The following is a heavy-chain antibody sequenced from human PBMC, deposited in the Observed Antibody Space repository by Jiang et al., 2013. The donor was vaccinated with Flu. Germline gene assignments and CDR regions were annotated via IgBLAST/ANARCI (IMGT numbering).Heavy chain of an antibody. J-gene: IGHJ4*02. CDR1: GGSVSSGSYY. CDR2: IYYSGST. D-gene: IGHD6-19*01. V-gene: IGHV4-61*01. Sequence: PGLVKPSETLSLTCTVSGGSVSSGSYYWSWIRQPPGKGLEWIGYIYYSGSTNYNPSLKSRVTISVDTSKNQFSLKLSSVTAADTAVYYCARNSGWWGGVDYWGQGTLVTVSS. CDR3: ARNSGWWGGVDY.